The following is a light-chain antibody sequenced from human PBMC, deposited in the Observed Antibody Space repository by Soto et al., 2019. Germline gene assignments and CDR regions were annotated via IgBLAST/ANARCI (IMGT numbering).Light chain of an antibody. V-gene: IGKV3-15*01. CDR2: GAS. CDR1: QSVVSN. CDR3: QQYNNLPFT. J-gene: IGKJ2*01. Sequence: EIVMTQSPAALSVSPGEGATLSCRASQSVVSNLAWYQQKPGQAPMPLIYGASTRSTGIPPRFSRNGSVTEFTLSISSLQSEDFAVYYCQQYNNLPFTFGQGTKLEIK.